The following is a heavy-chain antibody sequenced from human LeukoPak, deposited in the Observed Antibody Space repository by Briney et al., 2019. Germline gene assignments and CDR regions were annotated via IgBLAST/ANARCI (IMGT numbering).Heavy chain of an antibody. V-gene: IGHV1-2*06. CDR2: INLNSGVT. CDR1: GYTFTDYY. CDR3: ARETGGSSLIYLDS. Sequence: ASVKVSCKASGYTFTDYYMHWMRQAPGQGLEWMGRINLNSGVTNYAQSFQGRVTMTRDTSISTAYMELIRLRSDDTAVYYCARETGGSSLIYLDSWGQGTLVTVSS. D-gene: IGHD1-26*01. J-gene: IGHJ4*02.